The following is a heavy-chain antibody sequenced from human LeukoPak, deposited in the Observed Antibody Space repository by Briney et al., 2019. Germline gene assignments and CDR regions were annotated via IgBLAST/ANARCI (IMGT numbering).Heavy chain of an antibody. CDR2: INTNTGNP. J-gene: IGHJ3*02. Sequence: GASVKVSCKASGYTFTSYAMNWVRQAPGQGLERMGWINTNTGNPTYAQGFTGRFVFSLDTSVSTAYLQISSLKAEDTAVYYCARGGGAVWELLRDDAFDIWGQGTMVTVSS. V-gene: IGHV7-4-1*02. CDR3: ARGGGAVWELLRDDAFDI. D-gene: IGHD1-26*01. CDR1: GYTFTSYA.